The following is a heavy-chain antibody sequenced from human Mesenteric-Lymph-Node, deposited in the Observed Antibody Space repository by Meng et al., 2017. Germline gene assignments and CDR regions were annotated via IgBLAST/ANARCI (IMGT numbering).Heavy chain of an antibody. CDR3: ARGGNSWRYCSGSSCYSPFDY. V-gene: IGHV4-38-2*01. J-gene: IGHJ4*02. CDR2: IYHSGST. D-gene: IGHD2-15*01. CDR1: GYSISSGYY. Sequence: SCAVPGYSISSGYYWGWTRQPPGKGLEWIGSIYHSGSTYYNPSLKSRVTISVNTSKNQFTLKLSSMTTAAAAVYYCARGGNSWRYCSGSSCYSPFDYWGQGTLVTVSS.